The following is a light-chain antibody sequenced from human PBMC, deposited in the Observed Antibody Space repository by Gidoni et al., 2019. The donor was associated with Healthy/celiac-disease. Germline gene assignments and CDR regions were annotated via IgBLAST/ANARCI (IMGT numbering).Light chain of an antibody. J-gene: IGKJ3*01. Sequence: DIQMTQSPSSLSASVGARVTITCQASKDISNYLNWYQQKPGKAPKLLIYDASNLETGVPSRLSGSGSGTDFTFTISSLQPEDIATYYCQQYDNLLCAFGPGTKVDIK. CDR2: DAS. CDR1: KDISNY. V-gene: IGKV1-33*01. CDR3: QQYDNLLCA.